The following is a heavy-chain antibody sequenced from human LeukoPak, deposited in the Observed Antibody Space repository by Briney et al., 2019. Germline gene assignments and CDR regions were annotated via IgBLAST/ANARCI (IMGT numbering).Heavy chain of an antibody. J-gene: IGHJ4*02. D-gene: IGHD5-24*01. Sequence: GGSLRLSCAASGFTFSSYAMSWVRQAPGKGLEWVSAISGSGGSTYYADSVQGRFTISRDNSENTIHLQMNSLRVEDTALYFCVKRSRDGYNSPLDNWGQGTLVTVSS. CDR1: GFTFSSYA. V-gene: IGHV3-23*01. CDR3: VKRSRDGYNSPLDN. CDR2: ISGSGGST.